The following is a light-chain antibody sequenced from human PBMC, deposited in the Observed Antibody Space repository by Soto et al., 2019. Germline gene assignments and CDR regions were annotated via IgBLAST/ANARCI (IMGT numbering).Light chain of an antibody. CDR2: KAS. CDR3: QQYNSYWT. V-gene: IGKV1-5*03. Sequence: DIQMTQSPSTLSASVGDRVTSTCRGSQSISSWLAWYQQKPGKATKLLIYKASSLESGVPSRFSGSGSGTEFTLTISSLQPDDFATYYCQQYNSYWTFGQGTKVDI. J-gene: IGKJ1*01. CDR1: QSISSW.